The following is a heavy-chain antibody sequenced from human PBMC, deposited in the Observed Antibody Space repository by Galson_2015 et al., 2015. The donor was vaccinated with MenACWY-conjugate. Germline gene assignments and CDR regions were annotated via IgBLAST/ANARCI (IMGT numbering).Heavy chain of an antibody. CDR3: ARESSNRERGLY. CDR2: IYSSGST. Sequence: SETLSLTCTVSGGSVSSSSYYWTWIRQTPGKGLEWIGCIYSSGSTYYNPSLKSRVTISVDTSKNQFSLRLNSVTAADTAVYYCARESSNRERGLYWGQGTLVTVSS. V-gene: IGHV4-39*07. J-gene: IGHJ4*02. D-gene: IGHD3/OR15-3a*01. CDR1: GGSVSSSSYY.